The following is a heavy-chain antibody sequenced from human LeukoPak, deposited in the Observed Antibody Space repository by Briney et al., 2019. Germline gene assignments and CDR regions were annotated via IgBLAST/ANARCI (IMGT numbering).Heavy chain of an antibody. Sequence: ASVKVSCKASGYTFTNYAMNWVRQAPGQGLEWMGWISAYNGNTNYAQKLQGRVTMTTDTSTSTAYMELRSLRSDDTAVYYCARDKGAPALYYDFWSGYYGYYGMDVWGQGTTVTVSS. CDR1: GYTFTNYA. D-gene: IGHD3-3*01. CDR2: ISAYNGNT. V-gene: IGHV1-18*01. J-gene: IGHJ6*02. CDR3: ARDKGAPALYYDFWSGYYGYYGMDV.